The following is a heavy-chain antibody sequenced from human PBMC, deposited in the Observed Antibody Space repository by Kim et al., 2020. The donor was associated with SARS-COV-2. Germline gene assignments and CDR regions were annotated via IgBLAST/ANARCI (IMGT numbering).Heavy chain of an antibody. J-gene: IGHJ4*02. V-gene: IGHV4-59*01. CDR2: IYYTGST. CDR1: GGSISNYY. CDR3: ARGQWLDLSYFDY. Sequence: SETLSLTCTVSGGSISNYYWSWIRQPPGKGLEWIGYIYYTGSTNYNPSLKSRVTISVDTSKNQFSLKLSSVTAADTAVYYCARGQWLDLSYFDYWGQGTL. D-gene: IGHD6-19*01.